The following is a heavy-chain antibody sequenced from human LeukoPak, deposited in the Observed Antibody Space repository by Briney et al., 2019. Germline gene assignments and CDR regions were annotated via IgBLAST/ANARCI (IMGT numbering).Heavy chain of an antibody. CDR1: GYTFTGYW. V-gene: IGHV1-46*01. J-gene: IGHJ6*03. D-gene: IGHD1-1*01. CDR3: ARGRVSSSTWYSTYYYYFYMDV. Sequence: ASVKVSCKAFGYTFTGYWMHWVRQAPGQGPEWMGVISPSGGSTIYAQKFKGRVTLTRDMSTSTDYLELSSLRSEDTAVYYCARGRVSSSTWYSTYYYYFYMDVWGKGTTVTVSS. CDR2: ISPSGGST.